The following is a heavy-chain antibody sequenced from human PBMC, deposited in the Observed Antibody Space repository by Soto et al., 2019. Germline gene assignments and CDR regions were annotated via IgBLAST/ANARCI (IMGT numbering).Heavy chain of an antibody. V-gene: IGHV4-4*07. CDR3: ASQLARWGPYGTEV. D-gene: IGHD1-26*01. J-gene: IGHJ6*04. CDR2: IYSSGST. CDR1: GGSIRSYW. Sequence: KASETLSLTCTVSGGSIRSYWWSWIRQPAGKGLEWIGRIYSSGSTDYNPFLKSRVTMSLDTSRNQFSLKLSSVTAADTAVYYCASQLARWGPYGTEVWGESTTVTGSS.